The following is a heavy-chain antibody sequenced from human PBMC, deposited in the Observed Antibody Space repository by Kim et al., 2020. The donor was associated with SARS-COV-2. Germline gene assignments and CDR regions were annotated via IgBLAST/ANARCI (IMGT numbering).Heavy chain of an antibody. Sequence: ASAKVSCKASGYTFTDFSINWVRQVPGQGLEWMGWINTNTGNPTYAQAFTGLFVFSLDTSVSTAYLQISSLRAEDTAIYYCARWVDYWGQGTLVTVSS. CDR3: ARWVDY. CDR1: GYTFTDFS. J-gene: IGHJ4*02. V-gene: IGHV7-4-1*02. CDR2: INTNTGNP.